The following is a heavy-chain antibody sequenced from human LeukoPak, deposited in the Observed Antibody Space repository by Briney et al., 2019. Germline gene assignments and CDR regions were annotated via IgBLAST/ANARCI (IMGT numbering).Heavy chain of an antibody. V-gene: IGHV3-48*04. CDR2: ISGSGGTS. CDR1: GFSFSSCS. Sequence: GGSLRLSCAASGFSFSSCSMNWVRQAPGKGLEWVSYISGSGGTSYYADSVKGRFTISRDNAKSSLYLQMASLRAEDTAVYYCARGSCSASTCSQDYWGQGTLVTVSS. D-gene: IGHD2-15*01. CDR3: ARGSCSASTCSQDY. J-gene: IGHJ4*02.